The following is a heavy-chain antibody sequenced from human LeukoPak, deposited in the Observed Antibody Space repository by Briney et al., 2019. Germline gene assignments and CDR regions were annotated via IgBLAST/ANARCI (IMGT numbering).Heavy chain of an antibody. Sequence: KSSVTLSLTCDVSGKSMTSDGYSWNWIRQPPGKGLEWIGYIYNSVTTYYNPSLKSRVTMSVDRSKNQFSLYLSSVTAADTAVYYCARSWHYDDSSAYSHYFDYWGQRAQVTVSS. CDR2: IYNSVTT. CDR1: GKSMTSDGYS. J-gene: IGHJ4*02. V-gene: IGHV4-30-2*01. CDR3: ARSWHYDDSSAYSHYFDY. D-gene: IGHD3-22*01.